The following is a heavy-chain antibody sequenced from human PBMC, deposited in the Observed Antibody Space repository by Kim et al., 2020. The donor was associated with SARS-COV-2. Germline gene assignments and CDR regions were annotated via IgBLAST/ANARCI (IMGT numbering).Heavy chain of an antibody. V-gene: IGHV3-49*02. Sequence: YGGRTKYAQSVKGRFTISRDDSQSIAYHQINSLKTEDTAVYYCAGPYYMDVWGKGTTVTVSS. CDR2: YGGRT. CDR3: AGPYYMDV. J-gene: IGHJ6*03.